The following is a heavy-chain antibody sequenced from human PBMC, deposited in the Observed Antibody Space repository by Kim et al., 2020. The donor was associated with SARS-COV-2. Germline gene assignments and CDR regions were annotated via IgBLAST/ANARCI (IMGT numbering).Heavy chain of an antibody. CDR2: INPNSGGT. J-gene: IGHJ4*02. Sequence: ASVKVSCKASGYTFTGYYMHWVRQAPGQGLEWMGRINPNSGGTNYAQKFQGRVTMTRDTSISTAYMELSRLRSDDTAVYYCARGLGYDYGDFFDYWGQGTLVTVSS. CDR3: ARGLGYDYGDFFDY. D-gene: IGHD4-17*01. V-gene: IGHV1-2*06. CDR1: GYTFTGYY.